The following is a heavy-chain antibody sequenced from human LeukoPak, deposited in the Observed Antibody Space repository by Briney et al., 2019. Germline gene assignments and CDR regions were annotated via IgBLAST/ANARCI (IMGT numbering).Heavy chain of an antibody. V-gene: IGHV3-21*01. Sequence: GGSLRLSCAASGFTFSSYSMNWVRQAPGKGLEWVSSISSSSSYIYYADSVKGRFTISRDNAKNSLYLQMNSLRAEDTAVHYCAREDGDYVFDYWGQGTLVTVSS. CDR3: AREDGDYVFDY. CDR1: GFTFSSYS. D-gene: IGHD4-17*01. CDR2: ISSSSSYI. J-gene: IGHJ4*02.